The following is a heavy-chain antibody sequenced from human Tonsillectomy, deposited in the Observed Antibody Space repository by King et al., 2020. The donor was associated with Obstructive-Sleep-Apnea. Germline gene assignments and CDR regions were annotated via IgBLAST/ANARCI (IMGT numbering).Heavy chain of an antibody. D-gene: IGHD1-1*01. Sequence: VQLVESGGGLVKPGGSLRLSCVASGFTFNSHTMNWFRQAPGKGLEWFSCIISSSNIYYADSVKGRFTIPIDNAKNSVFLQMDSLRAEDTAVYYCARDRWHTTTSDAFDIWGEGTMVIVSS. J-gene: IGHJ3*02. CDR1: GFTFNSHT. CDR3: ARDRWHTTTSDAFDI. CDR2: IISSSNI. V-gene: IGHV3-21*01.